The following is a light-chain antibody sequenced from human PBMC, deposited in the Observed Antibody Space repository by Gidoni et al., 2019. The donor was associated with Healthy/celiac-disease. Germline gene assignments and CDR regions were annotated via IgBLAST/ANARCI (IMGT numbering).Light chain of an antibody. CDR2: EVS. CDR3: SSYPSSSTHVV. CDR1: SSDVGGYNY. Sequence: QSALTQPASVSGSPGQSSPISCTGTSSDVGGYNYVSWYQPHPGKAPKLLLYEVSNRPSGVSTRLSGSTSGNTSSLTISGLSAEDEADYYFSSYPSSSTHVVFGGGTKPTV. V-gene: IGLV2-14*01. J-gene: IGLJ2*01.